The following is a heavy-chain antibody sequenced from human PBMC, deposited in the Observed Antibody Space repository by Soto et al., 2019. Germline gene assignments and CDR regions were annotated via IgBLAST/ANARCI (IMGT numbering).Heavy chain of an antibody. J-gene: IGHJ5*02. D-gene: IGHD3-9*01. CDR1: GYTFTSYG. V-gene: IGHV1-18*01. CDR2: ISAYNGNT. Sequence: ASLKVSCKASGYTFTSYGISWVRQAPGQGLEWMGWISAYNGNTNYAQKLQGRVTMTTDTSTSTAYMELRSLRSDDTAVYYCARVSQYYDILTGAQGDCFDPWGQGTLVTVSS. CDR3: ARVSQYYDILTGAQGDCFDP.